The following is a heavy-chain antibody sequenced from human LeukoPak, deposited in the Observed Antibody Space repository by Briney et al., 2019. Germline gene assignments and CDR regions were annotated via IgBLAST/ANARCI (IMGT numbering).Heavy chain of an antibody. J-gene: IGHJ5*02. CDR2: IYHSGST. CDR3: ARVQQWLVLGWFDP. V-gene: IGHV4-4*02. D-gene: IGHD6-19*01. CDR1: GGSISSSNW. Sequence: PSETLSLTCAVSGGSISSSNWWSWVRQPPGKGLEWIGEIYHSGSTNYNPSLKSRVTISVDKSKNQFSLKLSSVTAADTAVYYCARVQQWLVLGWFDPWGQGTLGTVSA.